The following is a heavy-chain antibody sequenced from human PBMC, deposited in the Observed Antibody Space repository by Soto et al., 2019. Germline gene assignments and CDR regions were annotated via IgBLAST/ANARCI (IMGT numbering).Heavy chain of an antibody. CDR2: IWYDGSNK. CDR1: GFTFSSFG. D-gene: IGHD6-25*01. CDR3: ARVDSSSTAATGFGY. V-gene: IGHV3-33*01. Sequence: QVQLVESGGGVVQPGRSLRLSCAASGFTFSSFGMHWVRQAPGKGLEWVALIWYDGSNKYYADSVKSRFTISRDNSKNTLYLQMDSLRAEDTAMYYCARVDSSSTAATGFGYWGQGALVPVSS. J-gene: IGHJ4*02.